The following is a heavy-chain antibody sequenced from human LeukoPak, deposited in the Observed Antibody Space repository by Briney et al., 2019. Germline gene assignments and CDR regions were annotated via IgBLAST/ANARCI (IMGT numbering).Heavy chain of an antibody. D-gene: IGHD2-15*01. CDR2: ISYDGSNK. J-gene: IGHJ4*02. CDR1: GFTFSSYA. Sequence: GRSLRLSCAASGFTFSSYAMHWVRQAPGKGLEWVAVISYDGSNKYYADSVKGRFTISRDNSKNTLYLQMNSLRAEDTAVYYCARVRVAATFDYWGQGTLVTVSS. CDR3: ARVRVAATFDY. V-gene: IGHV3-30-3*01.